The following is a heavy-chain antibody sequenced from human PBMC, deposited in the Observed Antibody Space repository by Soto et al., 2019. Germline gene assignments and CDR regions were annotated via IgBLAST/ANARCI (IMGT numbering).Heavy chain of an antibody. Sequence: PSETLSLTCTVSGGSISSGGYSWTWIRQHPGKGLEWIGYIYYSGSTYYKPSLKSRVTISVDTSKNQLSLKLSSVTAADTAVYYCAGASAWYPGAFDICGQGTTVPVSS. J-gene: IGHJ3*02. CDR3: AGASAWYPGAFDI. CDR1: GGSISSGGYS. V-gene: IGHV4-31*03. CDR2: IYYSGST. D-gene: IGHD2-15*01.